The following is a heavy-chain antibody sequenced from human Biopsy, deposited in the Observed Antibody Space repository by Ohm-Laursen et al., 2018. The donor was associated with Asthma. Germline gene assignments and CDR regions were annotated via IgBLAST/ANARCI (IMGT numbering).Heavy chain of an antibody. CDR1: GFTFSNYG. D-gene: IGHD1-26*01. J-gene: IGHJ4*02. CDR2: ISFDGSNK. Sequence: RSLSLSCAASGFTFSNYGMHWVRQAPGKGLDWVAVISFDGSNKNYTDSVKARFTISRDNSRNTLHLQMNSLRAEDTAVYYCAKDVFPGWELRRGPDYWGQGTLVTVSS. CDR3: AKDVFPGWELRRGPDY. V-gene: IGHV3-30*18.